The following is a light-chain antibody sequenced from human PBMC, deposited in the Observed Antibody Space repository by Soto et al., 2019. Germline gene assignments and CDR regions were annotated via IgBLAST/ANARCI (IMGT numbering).Light chain of an antibody. CDR3: QQYSSRST. CDR2: DAS. V-gene: IGKV1-5*01. Sequence: DIHITQSPSTLPASVGDRVTITCRASHSISNWLALYQQKPGKAPNLLIYDASSLQSGVPSRFSGSGFGTEFTLTISSLQPGDFATYYCQQYSSRSTFGQGTKVDIK. J-gene: IGKJ1*01. CDR1: HSISNW.